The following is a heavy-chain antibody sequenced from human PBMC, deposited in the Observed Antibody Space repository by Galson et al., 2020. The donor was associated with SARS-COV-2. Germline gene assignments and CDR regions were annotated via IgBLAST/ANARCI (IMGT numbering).Heavy chain of an antibody. D-gene: IGHD3-10*01. CDR2: INPSGGST. Sequence: ASVKVSCKASGYTFTSYYMHWVRQAPGQGLEWMGIINPSGGSTSYAQKFQGRVTMTRDTSTSTVYMELSSLRSEDTAVYYCARADVVKGPWFGELLSSSFDYWGQGTLVTVSS. V-gene: IGHV1-46*01. CDR3: ARADVVKGPWFGELLSSSFDY. CDR1: GYTFTSYY. J-gene: IGHJ4*02.